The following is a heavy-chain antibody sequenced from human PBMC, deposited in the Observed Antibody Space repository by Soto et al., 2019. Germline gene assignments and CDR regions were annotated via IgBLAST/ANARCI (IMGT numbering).Heavy chain of an antibody. D-gene: IGHD3-10*01. CDR1: GFTFSNFA. CDR2: ISYDGSNQ. V-gene: IGHV3-30-3*01. J-gene: IGHJ4*02. CDR3: ARDLGLCCKSGTNMIPDY. Sequence: PGGSLTLSCAPSGFTFSNFAMDRVRQAAGQGLEWVAVISYDGSNQNYADSVKGRFTISINNSKNTLYLQMNSLRAEDTAVYYCARDLGLCCKSGTNMIPDYWGQGTLVTVSS.